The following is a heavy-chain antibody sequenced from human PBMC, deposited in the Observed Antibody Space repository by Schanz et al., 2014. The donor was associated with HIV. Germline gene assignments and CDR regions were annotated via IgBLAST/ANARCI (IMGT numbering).Heavy chain of an antibody. Sequence: QIQLVQSGAGMKKPGSSVKVSCKASGGSFSNYAISWVRQAPGQGPEWMGRISAYNGNTNYVQKFQGRVTMTTDTSTSTAYMELRSLRSDDTAVYYCARGEVPSLGMDVWGQGTTVTVSS. CDR1: GGSFSNYA. D-gene: IGHD1-26*01. J-gene: IGHJ6*02. CDR2: ISAYNGNT. CDR3: ARGEVPSLGMDV. V-gene: IGHV1-18*01.